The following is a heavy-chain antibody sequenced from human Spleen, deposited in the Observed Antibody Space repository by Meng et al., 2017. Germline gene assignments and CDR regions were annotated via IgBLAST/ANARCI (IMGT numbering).Heavy chain of an antibody. J-gene: IGHJ4*02. Sequence: QPPPQESGPGLVKPSEPLALTCTGSGGSISSSNYFWDWIRQPPGKGLEWIGAIYHSGSTSYNPSLQSRVTMFVDTSKNQFSLMLTSVTATDTAVYYCARRRGGSGRDCWGQGALVTVSS. CDR1: GGSISSSNYF. CDR2: IYHSGST. CDR3: ARRRGGSGRDC. D-gene: IGHD3-10*01. V-gene: IGHV4-39*01.